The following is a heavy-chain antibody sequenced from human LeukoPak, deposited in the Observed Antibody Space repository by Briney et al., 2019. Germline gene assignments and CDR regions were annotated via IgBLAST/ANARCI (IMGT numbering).Heavy chain of an antibody. D-gene: IGHD2-8*01. Sequence: QAGGSLRLSCAASGFIFSNYSMNWVRQAPGKGLEWVAFIRYDGSNKYYADSVKGRFTISRDNSKNTLYLQMNSLRAEDTAVYYCAKDNGLDDYWGQGTLVTVSS. CDR2: IRYDGSNK. CDR3: AKDNGLDDY. CDR1: GFIFSNYS. V-gene: IGHV3-30*02. J-gene: IGHJ4*02.